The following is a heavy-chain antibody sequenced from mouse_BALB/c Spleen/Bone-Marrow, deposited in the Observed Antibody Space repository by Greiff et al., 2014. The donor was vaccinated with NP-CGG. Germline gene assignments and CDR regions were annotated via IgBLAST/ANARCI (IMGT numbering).Heavy chain of an antibody. V-gene: IGHV14-3*02. CDR1: GFNIKDTY. Sequence: EVKLMESGTDLVKPGASVKLSCTASGFNIKDTYMHWVKQRPEQGLDWIGRIDPASGNIQYDPKFQGRAAITADTSSNTAYLQLSSLTSEDTAVYYCASLTGTFDYWGQGTPLTVS. CDR3: ASLTGTFDY. CDR2: IDPASGNI. J-gene: IGHJ2*01. D-gene: IGHD4-1*01.